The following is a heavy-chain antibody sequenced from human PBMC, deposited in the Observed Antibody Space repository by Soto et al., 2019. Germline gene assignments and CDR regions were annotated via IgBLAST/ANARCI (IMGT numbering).Heavy chain of an antibody. V-gene: IGHV1-18*01. D-gene: IGHD3-16*02. CDR2: ISAYNGNT. Sequence: QVQLVQSGAEVKKPGASVRVSCKASGYTFTSYGISWVREAPGQGLEWMGWISAYNGNTNYAQKLQGRVTMTTDTTTSTAYMELRSLRSDDTAVYYCARAQGNDYIWGSYRHWGQGTLVTVSS. CDR3: ARAQGNDYIWGSYRH. J-gene: IGHJ4*02. CDR1: GYTFTSYG.